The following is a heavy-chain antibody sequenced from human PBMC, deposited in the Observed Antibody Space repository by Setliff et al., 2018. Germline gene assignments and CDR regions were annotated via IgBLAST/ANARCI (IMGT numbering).Heavy chain of an antibody. CDR1: PYSFSGYY. V-gene: IGHV1-2*02. CDR3: VRTKGFVDGYLDP. Sequence: ASVKVSCKTSPYSFSGYYIHWVRQAPGQGLEWMGWINTNSGDTRYAQKFQGRVTMTRDMSISTAYMELSRLRSDDTAVYYCVRTKGFVDGYLDPWGQGTLVTVSS. D-gene: IGHD3-10*01. CDR2: INTNSGDT. J-gene: IGHJ5*02.